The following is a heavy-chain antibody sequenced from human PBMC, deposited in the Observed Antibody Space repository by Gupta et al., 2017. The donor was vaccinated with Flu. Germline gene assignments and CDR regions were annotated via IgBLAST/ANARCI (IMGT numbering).Heavy chain of an antibody. J-gene: IGHJ4*01. D-gene: IGHD3-22*01. CDR2: ISSSGSTI. Sequence: QVQLVESGGGLVKPGGSLRLSCAASGFTFSDYYMSWIRQAPGKGLEWVSYISSSGSTIYYADSVKGRFTISRDNAKKSLDLKMNSLRAEDTAVYYCARDGRFRKGDYYDRSGYYPPRFDYWGQGTLVTVSS. V-gene: IGHV3-11*01. CDR1: GFTFSDYY. CDR3: ARDGRFRKGDYYDRSGYYPPRFDY.